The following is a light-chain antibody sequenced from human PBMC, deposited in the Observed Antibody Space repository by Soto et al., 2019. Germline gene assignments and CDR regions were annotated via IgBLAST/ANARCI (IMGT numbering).Light chain of an antibody. CDR1: QSVSNNY. CDR3: QQYGSSGT. J-gene: IGKJ1*01. Sequence: ETVLTQSPGTLSLSPGERATLSCRASQSVSNNYLAWYQQKPGQAPRLLIYGASNRATGIPDRFSGSGSGTVFTLTISRLEPEDFAVYYCQQYGSSGTLGQGTKVDIK. CDR2: GAS. V-gene: IGKV3-20*01.